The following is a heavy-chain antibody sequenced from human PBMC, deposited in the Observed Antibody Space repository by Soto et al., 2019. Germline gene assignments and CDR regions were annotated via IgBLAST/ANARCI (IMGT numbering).Heavy chain of an antibody. CDR2: IYWDDDK. V-gene: IGHV2-5*08. CDR1: GDSVSSNSAA. Sequence: QTLSLTCAISGDSVSSNSAAWNWIRPPPGKALEWLALIYWDDDKRYSPSLKSRLTITKDTSKNQVVLTMTNMDPVDTATYYCARPYYYGSGSYYQDYWGQGTLVTVSS. D-gene: IGHD3-10*01. J-gene: IGHJ4*02. CDR3: ARPYYYGSGSYYQDY.